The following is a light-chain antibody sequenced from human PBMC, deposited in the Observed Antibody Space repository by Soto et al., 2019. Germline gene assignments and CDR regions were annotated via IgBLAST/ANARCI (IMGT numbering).Light chain of an antibody. V-gene: IGKV3-20*01. Sequence: EVVLTQSPVTLSLSPGERATLSFRASQSFRGLLAWYQQKPGQAPRLLIYGASSRATGIPDRFSASGSGTDFTLTISRLEPEDFAVYYCQQYGTAPWTFGQGTKVDI. CDR2: GAS. CDR1: QSFRGL. CDR3: QQYGTAPWT. J-gene: IGKJ1*01.